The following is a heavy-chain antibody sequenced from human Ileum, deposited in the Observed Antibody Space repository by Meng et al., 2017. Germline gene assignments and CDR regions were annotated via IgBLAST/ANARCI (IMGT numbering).Heavy chain of an antibody. D-gene: IGHD6-6*01. J-gene: IGHJ5*02. CDR2: INHSGST. Sequence: VHLRRSGPGTVGPSETLSLTCAVYGGSFSGYYWSWIRQPPGKGLEWIGEINHSGSTNYNPSLKSRVTISVDTSKNQFSLKLTSVTAADTAVYYCARGDVAARLQSWGQGTLVTVSS. CDR3: ARGDVAARLQS. V-gene: IGHV4-34*01. CDR1: GGSFSGYY.